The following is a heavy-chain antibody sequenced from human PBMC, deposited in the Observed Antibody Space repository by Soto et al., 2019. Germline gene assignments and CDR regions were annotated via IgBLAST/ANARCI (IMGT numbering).Heavy chain of an antibody. J-gene: IGHJ5*02. CDR1: GFTVACKY. CDR2: INPNSGGT. CDR3: ARAPHNYSDSSGYYRNWFGP. Sequence: APVKPSWKASGFTVACKYMHWVRQAPGQGLEWMGWINPNSGGTNYAQKFQGRVTMTRDASISTAYMDLRRLRSDDTAVYYCARAPHNYSDSSGYYRNWFGPWGHGPLVTVSS. D-gene: IGHD3-22*01. V-gene: IGHV1-2*02.